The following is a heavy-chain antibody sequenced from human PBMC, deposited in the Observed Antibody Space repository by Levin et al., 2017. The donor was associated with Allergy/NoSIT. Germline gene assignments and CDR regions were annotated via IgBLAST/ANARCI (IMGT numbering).Heavy chain of an antibody. J-gene: IGHJ4*02. CDR2: IGPAGDT. CDR1: GFTFRSSD. D-gene: IGHD1-1*01. Sequence: GGSLRLSCATSGFTFRSSDMHWVRQAVGKGLEWVSGIGPAGDTYYADSVKGRFIISRDYDKDSLYLQMNILTAGDTGVYYCVRARGESWNQPDFEFWGQGSLVTVSS. CDR3: VRARGESWNQPDFEF. V-gene: IGHV3-13*01.